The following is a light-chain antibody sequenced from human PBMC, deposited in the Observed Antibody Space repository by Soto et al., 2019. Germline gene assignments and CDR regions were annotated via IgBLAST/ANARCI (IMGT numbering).Light chain of an antibody. J-gene: IGKJ1*01. CDR1: QSISSW. CDR2: DAS. CDR3: QQYNSYSKT. V-gene: IGKV1-5*01. Sequence: EIQMTQSPSTLSASVGDRVTITCRASQSISSWLAWYQQKPGKAPKLLIYDASSLESGVPSRFSGSGSGTEFTLTISSLQPDDFATYYCQQYNSYSKTFGQGTKVAIK.